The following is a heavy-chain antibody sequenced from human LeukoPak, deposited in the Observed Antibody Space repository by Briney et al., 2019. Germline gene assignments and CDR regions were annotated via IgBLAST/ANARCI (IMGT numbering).Heavy chain of an antibody. CDR2: IIPIFGTA. V-gene: IGHV1-69*06. D-gene: IGHD3-10*01. J-gene: IGHJ5*02. CDR3: ARLRYYGSGSYPMTGNWFDP. CDR1: GGTFSSYA. Sequence: ASVKVSFEASGGTFSSYAISWVRHAPGQGLEWMGGIIPIFGTANYAQKFQGRVTITADKSTSTAYMELSSLRSEDTAVYYCARLRYYGSGSYPMTGNWFDPWGQGTLVTVSS.